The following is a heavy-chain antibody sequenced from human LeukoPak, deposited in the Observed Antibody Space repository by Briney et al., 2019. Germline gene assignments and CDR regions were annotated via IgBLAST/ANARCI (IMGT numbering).Heavy chain of an antibody. CDR2: VHSGGNT. V-gene: IGHV3-53*01. D-gene: IGHD6-19*01. J-gene: IGHJ4*02. CDR3: ARASTNGWDGFDH. Sequence: GGSLRLSCAASGFTVSGNYMSWVRQAPGKGLEWVSVVHSGGNTYYADSVKGRFAISRDNSKNTLYLQMNSLRAEDTAVYFCARASTNGWDGFDHWGQGTLVTVSS. CDR1: GFTVSGNY.